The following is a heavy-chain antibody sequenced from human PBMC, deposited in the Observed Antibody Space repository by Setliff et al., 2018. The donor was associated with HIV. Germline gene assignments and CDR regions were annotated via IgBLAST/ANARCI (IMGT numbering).Heavy chain of an antibody. J-gene: IGHJ4*02. CDR1: GGTFSSYA. CDR2: ISAYNGNT. D-gene: IGHD6-19*01. Sequence: ASVKVSCKASGGTFSSYAISWVRQAPGQGLEWMGRISAYNGNTDHAQRLQGRVTMTTDTSTRTAYMESRSLRSDDTAVYYCARAAVAGPWRKLDYWGQGTLVTVSS. V-gene: IGHV1-18*01. CDR3: ARAAVAGPWRKLDY.